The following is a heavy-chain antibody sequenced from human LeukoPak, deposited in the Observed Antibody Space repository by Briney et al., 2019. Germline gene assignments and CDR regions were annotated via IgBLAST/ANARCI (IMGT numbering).Heavy chain of an antibody. CDR2: ISYDGSDK. J-gene: IGHJ6*03. CDR3: ARDAVGAVTIYYYYYMDV. D-gene: IGHD4-17*01. Sequence: PGGSLRLSCAASEFTFSNFAMHWVRQAPGRGPEWVALISYDGSDKFYADSVKGRFTLSRDNSQNTVYLQMDSLRPEDTAVYYCARDAVGAVTIYYYYYMDVWGKGTTVTVSS. CDR1: EFTFSNFA. V-gene: IGHV3-30*01.